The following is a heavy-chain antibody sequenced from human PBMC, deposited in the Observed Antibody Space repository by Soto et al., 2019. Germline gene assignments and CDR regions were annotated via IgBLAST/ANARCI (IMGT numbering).Heavy chain of an antibody. D-gene: IGHD2-15*01. CDR3: TRAPLRCRGGSCYSADA. CDR2: IRSGRYGATT. V-gene: IGHV3-49*04. CDR1: GFTFHDHG. Sequence: QPGGSLRLSCATSGFTFHDHGMSWVRQAPGKGLDWVGFIRSGRYGATTDYAASVKGRFFISRDDSKSIAFLQMNNLETEDTAVYYCTRAPLRCRGGSCYSADAWGQGTLVTVSS. J-gene: IGHJ5*02.